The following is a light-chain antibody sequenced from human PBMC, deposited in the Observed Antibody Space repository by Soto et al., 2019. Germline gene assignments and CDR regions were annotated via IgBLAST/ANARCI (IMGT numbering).Light chain of an antibody. Sequence: EIVLTQSPDTLSLSPGERATLPCRASQSVSSSSLAWYQQKPGQAPRLLIYGASSRATGTPDRFSGSGSGTDFTLTISRLEAEDFAVYYCQHYDRSPTWTFGQGTKVDIK. J-gene: IGKJ1*01. CDR1: QSVSSSS. CDR3: QHYDRSPTWT. CDR2: GAS. V-gene: IGKV3-20*01.